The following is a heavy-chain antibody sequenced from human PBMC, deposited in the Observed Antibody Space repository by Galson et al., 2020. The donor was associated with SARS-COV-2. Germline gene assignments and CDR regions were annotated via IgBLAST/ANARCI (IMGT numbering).Heavy chain of an antibody. D-gene: IGHD2-8*01. CDR2: INHSGRT. V-gene: IGHV4-34*01. J-gene: IGHJ6*02. CDR3: ARGALNGDYYYGMDV. Sequence: ETSETLSLTCAVYGGSFSGYYWSWIRQPPGKGLEWIGEINHSGRTNYNPSLKSRVTISVDTPKNQFTLKLSSVTAADTAVYYCARGALNGDYYYGMDVWGQGTTVTVSS. CDR1: GGSFSGYY.